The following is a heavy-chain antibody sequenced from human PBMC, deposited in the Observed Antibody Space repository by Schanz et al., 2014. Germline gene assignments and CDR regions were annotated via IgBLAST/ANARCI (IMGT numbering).Heavy chain of an antibody. D-gene: IGHD3-10*01. CDR3: ARIGGSVFDY. V-gene: IGHV3-48*04. Sequence: EVQLLESGGGLVQPGGSLRLSCAASGFNFADCAMSWFRQAPGKGLEWVSYVSRSTPDIYYADSVKGRFTISRDNSKNSLYLQMNSLRAEDTAVYYCARIGGSVFDYWAQGTLVTVSS. J-gene: IGHJ4*02. CDR2: VSRSTPDI. CDR1: GFNFADCA.